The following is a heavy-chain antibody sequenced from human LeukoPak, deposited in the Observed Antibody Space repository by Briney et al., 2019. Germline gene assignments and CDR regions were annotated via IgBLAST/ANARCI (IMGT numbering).Heavy chain of an antibody. J-gene: IGHJ4*02. CDR1: GGSITSNSQY. CDR3: ARGRAGAGSTFDY. V-gene: IGHV4-39*02. Sequence: SETLSLTCTVSGGSITSNSQYWGWIRQPPGKGLEWMGSLYTNGGTYYNPSLKSRVTISMDTPKIKFSLKLTSVTAADTAVYHCARGRAGAGSTFDYWGQGTLVTVSS. CDR2: LYTNGGT. D-gene: IGHD6-13*01.